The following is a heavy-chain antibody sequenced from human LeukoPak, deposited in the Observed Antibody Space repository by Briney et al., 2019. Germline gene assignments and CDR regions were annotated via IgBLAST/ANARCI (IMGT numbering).Heavy chain of an antibody. CDR3: ARSNGPVLVSPGAPIQYYYFYMDV. Sequence: ASVKVSCKASGYTFTRYYMHWVRQAPGQGLEWMGIINPSGGSTSYVQKFQGRVTMTRDTSTSTVYMELSSLRSEDTAVYYCARSNGPVLVSPGAPIQYYYFYMDVWGKGTTVTVSS. J-gene: IGHJ6*03. CDR1: GYTFTRYY. D-gene: IGHD3-3*02. CDR2: INPSGGST. V-gene: IGHV1-46*01.